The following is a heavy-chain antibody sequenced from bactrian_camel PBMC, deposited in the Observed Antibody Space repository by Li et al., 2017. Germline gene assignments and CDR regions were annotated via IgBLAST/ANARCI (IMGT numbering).Heavy chain of an antibody. J-gene: IGHJ4*01. CDR1: GSSYRSTS. CDR3: ATEPPNGTWYCGRTIYDYNY. Sequence: VQLVESGGGSVQAGGSLALSCTESGSSYRSTSMGWFRQAPGKEREGVAVIYSGGGMTYYADSVKGRFTISQDSAKDTVYLQMSSLQPEDTAMYYCATEPPNGTWYCGRTIYDYNYWGQGTQVTVS. V-gene: IGHV3S40*01. D-gene: IGHD3*01. CDR2: IYSGGGMT.